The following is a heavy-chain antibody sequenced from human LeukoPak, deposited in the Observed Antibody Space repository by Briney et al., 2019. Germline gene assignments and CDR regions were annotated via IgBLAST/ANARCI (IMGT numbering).Heavy chain of an antibody. J-gene: IGHJ4*02. CDR2: INHSGST. CDR3: ARASYYSSGFDY. D-gene: IGHD3-22*01. CDR1: GGSFSGYY. V-gene: IGHV4-34*01. Sequence: PSETLSLTCAVYGGSFSGYYRSWIRQPPGNGLEWIGEINHSGSTNYNPSLKSRVTVSVDTSKNQFSLKLSSVTAADTAVYYCARASYYSSGFDYWGQGTLVTVSS.